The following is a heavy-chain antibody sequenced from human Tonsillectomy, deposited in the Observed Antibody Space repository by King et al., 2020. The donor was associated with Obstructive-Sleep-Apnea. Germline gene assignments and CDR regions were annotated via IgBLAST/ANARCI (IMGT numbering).Heavy chain of an antibody. CDR2: IYYSGST. J-gene: IGHJ4*02. Sequence: MQLQESGPGLVKPSETLSLTCTVSGGSISSYYWSWLRQPPGKGLEWIGYIYYSGSTNYNPSLKSRVTISVDTSKNQFSLKLSSVTAADTAVYYCARLPSGYDLVDYWGQGTLVTVSS. V-gene: IGHV4-59*01. CDR3: ARLPSGYDLVDY. CDR1: GGSISSYY. D-gene: IGHD5-12*01.